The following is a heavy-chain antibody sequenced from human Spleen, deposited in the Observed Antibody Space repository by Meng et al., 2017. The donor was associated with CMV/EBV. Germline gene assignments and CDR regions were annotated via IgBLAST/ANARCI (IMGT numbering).Heavy chain of an antibody. Sequence: KAAGGTFSSYGSSGVRQAPGQGREGRGGIIPIFGTANYAQKFQGRVTITTDESTSTAYMELSRLRSEDTAVYYCAAGGPRRSPFDYWGQGTLVTVSS. D-gene: IGHD3-16*01. J-gene: IGHJ4*02. CDR2: IIPIFGTA. CDR1: GGTFSSYG. V-gene: IGHV1-69*05. CDR3: AAGGPRRSPFDY.